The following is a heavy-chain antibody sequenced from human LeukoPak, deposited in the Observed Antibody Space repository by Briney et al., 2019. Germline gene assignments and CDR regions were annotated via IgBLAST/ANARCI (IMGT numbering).Heavy chain of an antibody. CDR2: IYYSGST. D-gene: IGHD3-16*02. J-gene: IGHJ5*02. V-gene: IGHV4-59*12. CDR1: GGSISTYY. Sequence: SETLSLTCTVSGGSISTYYWSWIRQPPGKGLEWIGYIYYSGSTNYNPSLKSRVTISVDTSKNQFSLKLSSVTAADTAVYYCARKPYDYVWGSYRQRTNWFDPWGQGTLVTVSS. CDR3: ARKPYDYVWGSYRQRTNWFDP.